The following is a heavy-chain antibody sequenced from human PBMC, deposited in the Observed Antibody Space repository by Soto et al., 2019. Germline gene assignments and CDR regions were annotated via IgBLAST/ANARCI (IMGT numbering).Heavy chain of an antibody. V-gene: IGHV1-18*01. Sequence: ASVKVSCKASVYTFTSYGISWLRLAPGQGLEWMGWISAYNGNTNYAQKLQGRVTMTTDTSTSTAYMELRSLRSDDTAVYYCARVGFYGGAFDIWGQGTMVTVSS. D-gene: IGHD4-17*01. J-gene: IGHJ3*02. CDR2: ISAYNGNT. CDR3: ARVGFYGGAFDI. CDR1: VYTFTSYG.